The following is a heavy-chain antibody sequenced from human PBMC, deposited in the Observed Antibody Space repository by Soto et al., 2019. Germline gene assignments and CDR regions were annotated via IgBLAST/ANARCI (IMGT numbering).Heavy chain of an antibody. J-gene: IGHJ6*02. D-gene: IGHD3-3*01. CDR1: GGTFSSYA. CDR3: ATTEGYYDCWSGYYRDYYYGMDV. CDR2: IIPIFGTA. Sequence: QVQLVQSGAEVKKPGSSVKVSCKASGGTFSSYAISWVRQAPGQGLEWMGGIIPIFGTANYAQKFQGRVTINEDESTRTAYMELSSLRSEDTAVYYCATTEGYYDCWSGYYRDYYYGMDVWGQGTTVTVSS. V-gene: IGHV1-69*01.